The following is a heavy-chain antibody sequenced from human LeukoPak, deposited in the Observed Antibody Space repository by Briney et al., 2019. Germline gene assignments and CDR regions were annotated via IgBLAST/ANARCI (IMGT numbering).Heavy chain of an antibody. CDR2: ISSSSSTI. Sequence: GGSLRLSCAASGFTFSSYNMNWVRQAPGKGLEWVSYISSSSSTIYYADSVKGRFTISRDNAKNSLYLQMNSLRAEDTAVYYCTKSRVSVAGSLDYWGQGTLVTVSS. CDR3: TKSRVSVAGSLDY. J-gene: IGHJ4*02. CDR1: GFTFSSYN. V-gene: IGHV3-48*01. D-gene: IGHD6-19*01.